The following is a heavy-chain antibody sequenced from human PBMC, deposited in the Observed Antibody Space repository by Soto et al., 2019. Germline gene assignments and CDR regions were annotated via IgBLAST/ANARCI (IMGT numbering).Heavy chain of an antibody. Sequence: GASVKVSCKASGYTFTTYDISWVRQAPGQGLEWMGRISTYNGNTGYAQKFQGRVTMTRNTSISTAYMELSSLRSEDTAVYYCARGFQTGAFDIWGQGTMVT. CDR3: ARGFQTGAFDI. V-gene: IGHV1-8*02. J-gene: IGHJ3*02. CDR2: ISTYNGNT. CDR1: GYTFTTYD.